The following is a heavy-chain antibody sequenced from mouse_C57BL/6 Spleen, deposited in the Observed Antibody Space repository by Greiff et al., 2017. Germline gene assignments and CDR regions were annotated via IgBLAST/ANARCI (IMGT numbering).Heavy chain of an antibody. V-gene: IGHV1-82*01. CDR3: ARSEGNYYGSSFAY. CDR2: IYPGDGDT. Sequence: QVQLQQSGPELVKPGASVKISCKASGYAFSSSWMNWVKQRPGKGLEWIGRIYPGDGDTNYNGKFKGKATLTADKSSSTAYMQLSSLTSEDSAVYFCARSEGNYYGSSFAYWGQGTLVTVSA. D-gene: IGHD1-1*01. J-gene: IGHJ3*01. CDR1: GYAFSSSW.